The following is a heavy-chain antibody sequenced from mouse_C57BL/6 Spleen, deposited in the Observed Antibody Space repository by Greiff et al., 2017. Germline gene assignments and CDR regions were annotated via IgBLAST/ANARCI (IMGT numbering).Heavy chain of an antibody. D-gene: IGHD2-4*01. CDR3: ARMGIYYDYDY. CDR1: GYTFTDYY. J-gene: IGHJ2*01. CDR2: INPNNGGT. Sequence: EVKLVESGPELVKPGASVKISCKASGYTFTDYYMNWVKQSHGKSLEWIGDINPNNGGTSYNQKFKGKATLTVDKSSSTAYMELRSLTSEDSAVYYCARMGIYYDYDYWGQGTTLTVSS. V-gene: IGHV1-26*01.